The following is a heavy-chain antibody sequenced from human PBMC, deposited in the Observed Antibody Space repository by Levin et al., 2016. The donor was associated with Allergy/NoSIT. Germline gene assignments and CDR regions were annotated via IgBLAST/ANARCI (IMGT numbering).Heavy chain of an antibody. J-gene: IGHJ4*02. D-gene: IGHD3-22*01. CDR2: IWYDGSNK. Sequence: GGSLRLSCAASGFTFSSYGMHWVRQAPGKGLEWVAVIWYDGSNKYYADSVKGRFTISRDNSKNTLYLQMNSLRAEDTAVYYCARGTHYYDSSGEDPFDYWGQGTLVTVSS. CDR1: GFTFSSYG. V-gene: IGHV3-33*01. CDR3: ARGTHYYDSSGEDPFDY.